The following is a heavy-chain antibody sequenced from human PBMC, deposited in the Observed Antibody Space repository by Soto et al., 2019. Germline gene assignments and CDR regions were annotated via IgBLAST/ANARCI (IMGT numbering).Heavy chain of an antibody. V-gene: IGHV4-61*01. CDR2: IYYSGST. CDR3: ARADVTYYDFWSGYYPN. J-gene: IGHJ4*02. D-gene: IGHD3-3*01. CDR1: GGSISSGSYY. Sequence: SETLSLTCAVSGGSISSGSYYWSWIRQPPGKGLEWIGYIYYSGSTNYNPSLKSRVTISVDTSKNQFSLKLSSVTAADTAVYYCARADVTYYDFWSGYYPNWGQGTLVTVSS.